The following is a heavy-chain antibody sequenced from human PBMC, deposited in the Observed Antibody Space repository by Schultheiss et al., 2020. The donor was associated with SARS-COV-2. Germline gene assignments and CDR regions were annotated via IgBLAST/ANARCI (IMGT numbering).Heavy chain of an antibody. CDR2: INSDGSST. D-gene: IGHD3-3*01. CDR1: GFTFSSYW. CDR3: ARVSSAYYGSDY. V-gene: IGHV3-74*01. J-gene: IGHJ4*02. Sequence: GESLKISCAASGFTFSSYWMHWVRQAPGKGLVWVSRINSDGSSTSYADSVKGRFTISRDNAKNTLYLQMNSLRAEDTAVYYCARVSSAYYGSDYWGQGTLVTVS.